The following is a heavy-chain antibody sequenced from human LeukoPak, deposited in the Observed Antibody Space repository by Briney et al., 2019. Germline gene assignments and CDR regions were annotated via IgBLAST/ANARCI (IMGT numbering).Heavy chain of an antibody. CDR3: ARDFGGGDGYNSLFDY. D-gene: IGHD5-24*01. Sequence: ASVKVSCKASGYTFTSYYMHWVRQAPGQGLEWMGIINPSGGSTSYAQKFQGRVTMTRDTSTSTVYMELSSLRSEDTAVYYCARDFGGGDGYNSLFDYWGQGTLVTVSS. CDR2: INPSGGST. V-gene: IGHV1-46*01. J-gene: IGHJ4*02. CDR1: GYTFTSYY.